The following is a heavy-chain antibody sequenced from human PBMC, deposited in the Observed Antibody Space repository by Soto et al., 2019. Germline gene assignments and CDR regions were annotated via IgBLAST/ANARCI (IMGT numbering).Heavy chain of an antibody. Sequence: GGSLRLSCSASGFTFSEYSMHWVRQAPGKGLQYVSTISSDGDITYYADSVKGRFTISRDNSKNTLYLQMNSLRPEDTAVYYCAKGRGDFWSGYFVRWGQGTLVTVSS. D-gene: IGHD3-3*01. CDR1: GFTFSEYS. CDR3: AKGRGDFWSGYFVR. J-gene: IGHJ4*02. V-gene: IGHV3-64D*06. CDR2: ISSDGDIT.